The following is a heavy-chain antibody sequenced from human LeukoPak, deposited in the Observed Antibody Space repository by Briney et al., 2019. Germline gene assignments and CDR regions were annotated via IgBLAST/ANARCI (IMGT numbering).Heavy chain of an antibody. CDR2: IYHNGNT. CDR1: EGSFTSYY. J-gene: IGHJ3*02. D-gene: IGHD3-22*01. CDR3: ARDGYYDSSGYYSLRRADAFDI. V-gene: IGHV4-34*01. Sequence: SETLSLTCVVYEGSFTSYYWSWLRQPPGKGLEWIGEIYHNGNTNYNPSLNSRVTISLDTSKSQFSLKLSSVTAEDTAVYYCARDGYYDSSGYYSLRRADAFDIWGQGTMVTVSS.